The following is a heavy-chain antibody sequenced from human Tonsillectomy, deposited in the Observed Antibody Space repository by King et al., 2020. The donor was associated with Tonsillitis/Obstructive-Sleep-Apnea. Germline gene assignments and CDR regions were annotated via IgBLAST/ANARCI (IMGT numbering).Heavy chain of an antibody. Sequence: VQLQESGPGLVKPSETLSLTCTVSGGSISSYYWSWIRQPPGKGLEWIGYIYYSGITNYNPSLKSRVTISVDTSKNQFSLKLSSVTAADTAVYYCARVAKNDFWSGYYSYYYMDVWGKGTTITVSS. J-gene: IGHJ6*03. D-gene: IGHD3-3*01. V-gene: IGHV4-59*01. CDR1: GGSISSYY. CDR2: IYYSGIT. CDR3: ARVAKNDFWSGYYSYYYMDV.